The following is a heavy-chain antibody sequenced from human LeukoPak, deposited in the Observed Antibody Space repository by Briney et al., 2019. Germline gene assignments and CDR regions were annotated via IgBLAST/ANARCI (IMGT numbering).Heavy chain of an antibody. CDR1: GFTFSSYG. J-gene: IGHJ4*02. D-gene: IGHD2-2*02. V-gene: IGHV3-33*01. CDR2: IWYDGSNK. Sequence: GGSLRLSCAASGFTFSSYGMHWVRQAPGKGLEWVAVIWYDGSNKYYVDSVKGRFTISRDNSKNTLYLQMNSLRAEDAAVYYCARDLYTYYFDCLGPGNPGHRLL. CDR3: ARDLYTYYFDC.